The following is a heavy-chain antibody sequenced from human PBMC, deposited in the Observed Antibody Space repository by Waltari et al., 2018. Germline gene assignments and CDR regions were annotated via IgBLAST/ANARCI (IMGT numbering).Heavy chain of an antibody. V-gene: IGHV1-18*01. Sequence: QLVQSGAEVKNPGASVKVSCKASGYLFSIYGITWVRKAPGQGLEWMGWIYPYNGNTKYEQNFQGRVTMTTDTSTATAYMEIRSLRSDDTAIYYCARDDVDSSNFGGFWGQGTQVTVSS. CDR3: ARDDVDSSNFGGF. CDR1: GYLFSIYG. D-gene: IGHD3-16*01. J-gene: IGHJ4*02. CDR2: IYPYNGNT.